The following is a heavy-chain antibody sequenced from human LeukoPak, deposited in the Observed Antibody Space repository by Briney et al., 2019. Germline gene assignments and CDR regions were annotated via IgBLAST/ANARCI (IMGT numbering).Heavy chain of an antibody. J-gene: IGHJ4*02. CDR3: AREGSCYVRDFDY. D-gene: IGHD3-10*01. CDR1: GFTFSSYS. V-gene: IGHV3-21*01. Sequence: PGGSLRLSCAASGFTFSSYSMNWVRQAPGKGLEWASSISSSSSYIYYADSVKGRFTISRDNAKNSLYLQMNSLRAEDTAVYYCAREGSCYVRDFDYWGQGTLVTVSS. CDR2: ISSSSSYI.